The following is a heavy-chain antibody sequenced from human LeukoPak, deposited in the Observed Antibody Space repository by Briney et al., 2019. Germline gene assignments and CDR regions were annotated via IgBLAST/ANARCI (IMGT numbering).Heavy chain of an antibody. CDR3: ARDYPFDAFDI. Sequence: PGGSLRLSCAASGFTVSNSYMSWVRQAPGKGLEWVAIIFSAGYTYYTDSVKGRLTISRDSSKNTLYLQMNSLRAEDTAVYYCARDYPFDAFDIWGQGTMVTVSS. CDR2: IFSAGYT. J-gene: IGHJ3*02. CDR1: GFTVSNSY. V-gene: IGHV3-66*01.